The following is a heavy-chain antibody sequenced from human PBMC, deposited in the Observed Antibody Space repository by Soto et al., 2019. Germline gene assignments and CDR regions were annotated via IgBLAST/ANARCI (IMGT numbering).Heavy chain of an antibody. J-gene: IGHJ4*02. Sequence: QVQLVQSGAEVKKPGASVKVSCKASGYTFTNHGISWVRLAPGQGLEWMGWISTDNGGTNYAKSLQGRVTMTTDTSTSTAYMELRSLRSDDTAMYYCARDISYGSGTAYGYWGQGTLVTVPS. CDR2: ISTDNGGT. V-gene: IGHV1-18*01. CDR3: ARDISYGSGTAYGY. CDR1: GYTFTNHG. D-gene: IGHD3-10*01.